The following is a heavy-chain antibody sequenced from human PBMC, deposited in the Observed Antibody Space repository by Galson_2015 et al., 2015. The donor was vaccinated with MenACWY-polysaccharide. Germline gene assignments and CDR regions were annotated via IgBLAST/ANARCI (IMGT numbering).Heavy chain of an antibody. J-gene: IGHJ4*02. CDR1: GFSFSTYT. V-gene: IGHV3-48*01. Sequence: SLRLSCAASGFSFSTYTMNWVRQAPGKGLEWVSHISSSSNIIYYADSVKGRFTISRDNVENSLYLQMNSLRAEDTALYYCVRLAFFDYWGQGTLVTVSS. CDR3: VRLAFFDY. CDR2: ISSSSNII. D-gene: IGHD3-3*02.